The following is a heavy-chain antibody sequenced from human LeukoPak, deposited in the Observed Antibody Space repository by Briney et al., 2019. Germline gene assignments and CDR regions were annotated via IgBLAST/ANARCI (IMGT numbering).Heavy chain of an antibody. Sequence: ASVKVSCKASGYTFTSYYMHWVRQAPGQGLEWMGIINPSGGSTSYAQKFQVRVTMTRDTSTSTVYMELSSLRSEDTAVYYCARDSRQWLVWGYFDYWGQGTLVTVSS. CDR1: GYTFTSYY. D-gene: IGHD6-19*01. V-gene: IGHV1-46*01. CDR2: INPSGGST. CDR3: ARDSRQWLVWGYFDY. J-gene: IGHJ4*02.